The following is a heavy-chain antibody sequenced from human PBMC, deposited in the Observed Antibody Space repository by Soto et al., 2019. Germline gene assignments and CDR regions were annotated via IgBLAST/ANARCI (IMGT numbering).Heavy chain of an antibody. CDR2: IKQGGGDK. D-gene: IGHD6-19*01. CDR3: AKGEYSSGWYPDYFDY. V-gene: IGHV3-7*01. CDR1: GFTFSSYW. Sequence: GGSLRLSCAASGFTFSSYWMGWVRQAPGRGLEWVANIKQGGGDKYYLDSMRGRFTISRDNAKNSVYLEVNSLRVEDTAIYYCAKGEYSSGWYPDYFDYWGQGTPVTVSS. J-gene: IGHJ4*02.